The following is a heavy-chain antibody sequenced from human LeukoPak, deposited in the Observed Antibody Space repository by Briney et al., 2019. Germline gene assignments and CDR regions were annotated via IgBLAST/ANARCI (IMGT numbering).Heavy chain of an antibody. D-gene: IGHD3-16*02. CDR3: ARDFYQTHALDV. CDR1: GGSISSYF. Sequence: PSETLSLTCTVSGGSISSYFWSWIRQPPGKGLEWIGYIYYSGSTNYNPSLKSRVTISVDTSKNQFSLKLSSVTAADTAVYYCARDFYQTHALDVWGQGTLVTVSS. V-gene: IGHV4-59*12. CDR2: IYYSGST. J-gene: IGHJ3*01.